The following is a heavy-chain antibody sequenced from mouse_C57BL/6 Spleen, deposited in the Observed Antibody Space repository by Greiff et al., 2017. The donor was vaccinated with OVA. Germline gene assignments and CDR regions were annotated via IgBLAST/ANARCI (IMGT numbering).Heavy chain of an antibody. Sequence: DVKLQESGPGMVKPSQSLSLTCTVTGYSITSGYDWHWIRHFPGNKLEWMGYISYSGSTNYNPSLKSRISITHDTSKNHFFLKLNSVTTEDTATYYCARDKKGYFDYWGQGTTLTVSS. CDR1: GYSITSGYD. V-gene: IGHV3-1*01. CDR2: ISYSGST. J-gene: IGHJ2*01. CDR3: ARDKKGYFDY.